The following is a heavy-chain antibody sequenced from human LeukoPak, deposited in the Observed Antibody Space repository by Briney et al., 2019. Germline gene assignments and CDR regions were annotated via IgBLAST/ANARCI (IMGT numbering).Heavy chain of an antibody. CDR3: ARGYRYNWNYVDYFDY. CDR2: ISSSSSYI. D-gene: IGHD1-7*01. Sequence: DPGGSLRLSCAASGFTFSSYSMNWVRQAPGKGLEWVSSISSSSSYIYYADSVKGRFTISRDNAKNSLYLQMNSLRAEDTAVYYCARGYRYNWNYVDYFDYWGQGTLVTVSS. V-gene: IGHV3-21*01. CDR1: GFTFSSYS. J-gene: IGHJ4*02.